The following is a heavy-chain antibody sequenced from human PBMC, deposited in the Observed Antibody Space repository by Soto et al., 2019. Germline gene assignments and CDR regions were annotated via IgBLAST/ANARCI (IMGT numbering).Heavy chain of an antibody. J-gene: IGHJ6*02. D-gene: IGHD3-10*01. CDR2: FDPEDGET. V-gene: IGHV1-24*01. CDR1: GYTLTELS. Sequence: GASVTVSCNVSGYTLTELSMHWVRQAPGKGLEWMGGFDPEDGETIYAQKFQGRVTMTEDTSTDTAYMELSSLRSEDTAVYYCATKWFWELNPHYPYFGLGFWGQGTTVSVPS. CDR3: ATKWFWELNPHYPYFGLGF.